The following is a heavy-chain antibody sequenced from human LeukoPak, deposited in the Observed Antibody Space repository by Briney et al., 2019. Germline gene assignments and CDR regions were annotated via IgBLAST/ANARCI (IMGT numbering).Heavy chain of an antibody. CDR2: ISSSGSTI. D-gene: IGHD6-19*01. V-gene: IGHV3-48*01. J-gene: IGHJ5*02. CDR1: GFTFSSYS. Sequence: AGGSLRLSCAASGFTFSSYSMNWVRQAPGKGLEWVSYISSSGSTIYYADSVKGRFTISRDNSKNTLYLQMNSLRAENTAVYYCAKGLYSSGWFWFDPWGQGTLVTVSS. CDR3: AKGLYSSGWFWFDP.